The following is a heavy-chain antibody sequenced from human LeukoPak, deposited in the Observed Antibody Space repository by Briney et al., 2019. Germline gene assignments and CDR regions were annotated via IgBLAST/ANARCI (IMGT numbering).Heavy chain of an antibody. J-gene: IGHJ4*02. V-gene: IGHV3-23*01. Sequence: GGSLRLSCAASGFTFSSYAMSWVRQAPGKGLEWVSAISGSGGSTYYADSVKGRFTISRDNSKNTLYLQMNSLRAEDTAVYYCANAPHGVGLYFDWLGDYWGQGTLVTVSS. CDR1: GFTFSSYA. D-gene: IGHD3-9*01. CDR2: ISGSGGST. CDR3: ANAPHGVGLYFDWLGDY.